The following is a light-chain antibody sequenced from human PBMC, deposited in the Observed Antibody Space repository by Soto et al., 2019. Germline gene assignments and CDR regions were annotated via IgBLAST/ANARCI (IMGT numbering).Light chain of an antibody. J-gene: IGLJ2*01. CDR2: RNN. V-gene: IGLV1-47*01. CDR1: RSNIGSNY. CDR3: TSWDDSLYHVV. Sequence: QSVLTQPPSASGTPGQRVTFSCSGGRSNIGSNYVFWYQQFPGTAPKLLIYRNNQRPSGVPDRFSGSKSGTSASLAISGLRSEDQADSYCTSWDDSLYHVVFGGGTKLTVL.